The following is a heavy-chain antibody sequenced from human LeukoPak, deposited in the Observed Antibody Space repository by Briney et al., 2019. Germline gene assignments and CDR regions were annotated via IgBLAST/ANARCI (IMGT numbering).Heavy chain of an antibody. CDR3: VRDLSAAWYAFDY. V-gene: IGHV4-4*07. CDR2: LYTSGST. Sequence: SETLSLTCTVSGGSVTDDYWSWIRQTAGKGLEWVGRLYTSGSTNYNPSLMSRVSISVDKSKNQFSLNLTSVTAADTAVYYCVRDLSAAWYAFDYWGQGILVTVSS. J-gene: IGHJ4*02. D-gene: IGHD6-13*01. CDR1: GGSVTDDY.